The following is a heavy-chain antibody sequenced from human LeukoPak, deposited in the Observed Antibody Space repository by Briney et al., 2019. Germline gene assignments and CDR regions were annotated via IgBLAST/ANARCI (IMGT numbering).Heavy chain of an antibody. CDR3: TTDRGIGYYDSPGAFDY. V-gene: IGHV3-15*01. CDR1: GFTFSNAW. Sequence: GGSLRLSCAASGFTFSNAWMTWVRQAPGKGREWVGRIKSKTDGGTTDYAAPVKGRFTISRDDSKNTLYLQMNSLKTEDTAVYYCTTDRGIGYYDSPGAFDYWGQGTLVTVSS. D-gene: IGHD3-22*01. CDR2: IKSKTDGGTT. J-gene: IGHJ4*02.